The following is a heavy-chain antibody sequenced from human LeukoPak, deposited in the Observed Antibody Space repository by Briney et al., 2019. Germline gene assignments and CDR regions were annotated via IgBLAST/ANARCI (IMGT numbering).Heavy chain of an antibody. J-gene: IGHJ5*02. CDR3: ARQYQLLWLNWFDP. Sequence: SETLSLTCAVYGGSFSPYYWSWIRQSPDKGLEWIGEINHSRSTNYNPSLKSRVTISVDTSKNQFSLKLSSVTAADTAVYYCARQYQLLWLNWFDPWGQGTLVTVSS. CDR1: GGSFSPYY. V-gene: IGHV4-34*01. CDR2: INHSRST. D-gene: IGHD2-2*01.